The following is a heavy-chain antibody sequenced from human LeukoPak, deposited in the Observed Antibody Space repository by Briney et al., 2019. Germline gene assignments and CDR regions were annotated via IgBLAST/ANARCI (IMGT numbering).Heavy chain of an antibody. V-gene: IGHV1-2*02. D-gene: IGHD1-26*01. Sequence: ASVKVSCKASGYTFTGYYMHWVRPAPRQGLEWMGWINPNSGGTNYAQKFQGRVTMTRDTSISTAYMELSRLRSDDTAVYYCARDTRRWELLGFDYWGQGTLVTVSS. CDR2: INPNSGGT. J-gene: IGHJ4*02. CDR3: ARDTRRWELLGFDY. CDR1: GYTFTGYY.